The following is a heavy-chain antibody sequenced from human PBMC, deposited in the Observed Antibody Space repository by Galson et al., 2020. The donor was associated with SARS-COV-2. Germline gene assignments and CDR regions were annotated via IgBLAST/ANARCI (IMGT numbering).Heavy chain of an antibody. V-gene: IGHV4-59*13. Sequence: SETLSLTCTVSSGSIINYYWSWFRQTPGKGLEWIAYVHYTGITKYNPSLQSRVTISADMSKNDFSLTLRSVSAADTALYYCARLNDHGWSEYWGQGISVTVSS. CDR1: SGSIINYY. CDR3: ARLNDHGWSEY. D-gene: IGHD6-19*01. CDR2: VHYTGIT. J-gene: IGHJ4*02.